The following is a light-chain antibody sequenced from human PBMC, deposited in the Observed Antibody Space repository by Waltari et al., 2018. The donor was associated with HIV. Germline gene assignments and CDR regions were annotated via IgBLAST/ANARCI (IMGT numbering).Light chain of an antibody. CDR3: AAWDDSLSARV. CDR1: RSKLGSNY. Sequence: QSVLTQPPSASGTPGQRVTISCSGSRSKLGSNYVYWYQQLPGTAPKLLIDRNNQRPSGVPDRFSGSKSGTSASLAISGLRSEDEADYYCAAWDDSLSARVFGGGTKLTVL. J-gene: IGLJ3*02. V-gene: IGLV1-47*01. CDR2: RNN.